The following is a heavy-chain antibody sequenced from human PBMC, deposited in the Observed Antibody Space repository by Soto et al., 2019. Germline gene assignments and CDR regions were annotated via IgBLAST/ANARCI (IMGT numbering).Heavy chain of an antibody. CDR1: GGSISSYY. CDR3: ARDRYSSSLWFDP. Sequence: PSETLSLTCTVSGGSISSYYWSWIRQPPGKGLEWIGYIYYSGSTNYNPSLKSRVTISVDTSKNQFSLKLSSVTAADTAVYYCARDRYSSSLWFDPWGQGTLVTVSS. CDR2: IYYSGST. J-gene: IGHJ5*02. V-gene: IGHV4-59*01. D-gene: IGHD6-19*01.